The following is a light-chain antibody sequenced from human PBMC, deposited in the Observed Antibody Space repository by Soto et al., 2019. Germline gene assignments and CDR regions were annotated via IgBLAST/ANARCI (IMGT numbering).Light chain of an antibody. CDR1: QGISSA. J-gene: IGKJ2*01. V-gene: IGKV1-13*02. CDR3: QKFNSYPRT. CDR2: DAS. Sequence: AIQLTQSPSSLSASEGDRVTITCRASQGISSALAWYQPKPGKAPKLLIYDASSLESGVTSRFSGSGSGTDFTLTISSLQPEDFATYYCQKFNSYPRTFGQGTKLEIK.